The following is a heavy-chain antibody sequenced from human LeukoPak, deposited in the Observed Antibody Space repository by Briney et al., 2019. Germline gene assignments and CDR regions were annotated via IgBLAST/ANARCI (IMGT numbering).Heavy chain of an antibody. V-gene: IGHV1-24*01. J-gene: IGHJ4*02. D-gene: IGHD1-7*01. CDR3: ATAPGGELELSY. CDR2: FDPEDGET. CDR1: GYTLTELS. Sequence: ASVKVSCKVSGYTLTELSMHWVRQAPGKGLEWMGGFDPEDGETIYAQKFQGRVTMTEDTSTDTAYMELSSPRSEDTAVYYCATAPGGELELSYWGQGTLVTVSS.